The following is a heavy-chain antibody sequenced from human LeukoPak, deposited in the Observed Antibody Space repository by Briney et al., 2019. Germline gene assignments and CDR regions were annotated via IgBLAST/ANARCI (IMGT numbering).Heavy chain of an antibody. D-gene: IGHD6-13*01. Sequence: SETLSLICAVYGGSFSGYYWSWIRQPPGKGLEWIGEINHSGSTNYNPSLKSRVTISVDTSKNQFSLKLSSVTAADTAVYYCARGDAIAAAGTGGYYYYGMDVWGQGTTVTVSS. CDR3: ARGDAIAAAGTGGYYYYGMDV. V-gene: IGHV4-34*01. CDR1: GGSFSGYY. J-gene: IGHJ6*02. CDR2: INHSGST.